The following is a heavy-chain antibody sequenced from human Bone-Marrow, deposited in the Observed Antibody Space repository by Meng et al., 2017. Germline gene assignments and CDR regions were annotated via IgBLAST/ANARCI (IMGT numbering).Heavy chain of an antibody. CDR3: TRVGRWELDFDY. D-gene: IGHD1-26*01. CDR2: IKSKVDGGTT. V-gene: IGHV3-15*01. J-gene: IGHJ4*02. CDR1: GGTFRNFW. Sequence: GESLKISCVASGGTFRNFWMTWVRQAPGKGLEWVGRIKSKVDGGTTDFAAPVKGRFTISRDDAQNTLYLQMDSLKTEDTAVYYCTRVGRWELDFDYWGQGTLVTVSS.